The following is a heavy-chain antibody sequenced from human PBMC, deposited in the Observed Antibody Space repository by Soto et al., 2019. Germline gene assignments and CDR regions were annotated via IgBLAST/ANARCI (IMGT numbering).Heavy chain of an antibody. CDR2: IKQDGTEK. CDR1: GFTFSNYW. Sequence: EVPLVESGGGLVQPGGSLRLSCAVSGFTFSNYWMTWVRQAPGKGLEWVANIKQDGTEKYYVDSVRGRFTISRDNAKNSSYLHMNSLRVEDTAVYYCATDVAYDDFEGRMENWGQGTLVTVSS. D-gene: IGHD3-3*01. J-gene: IGHJ4*02. CDR3: ATDVAYDDFEGRMEN. V-gene: IGHV3-7*01.